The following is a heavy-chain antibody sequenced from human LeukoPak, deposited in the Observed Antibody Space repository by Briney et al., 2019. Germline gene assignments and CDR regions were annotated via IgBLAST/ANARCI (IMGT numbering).Heavy chain of an antibody. Sequence: SETLSLTCTVSSGSLSNYYWTWIRQSPGKGLEWIASISSAGKTNTNPSLQSRVTISLDTSNHQLSLKMASVISADTAVYYCARGHIAPQRQFIARRGLRTVSRFDPWGQGTLVLVS. D-gene: IGHD6-25*01. CDR3: ARGHIAPQRQFIARRGLRTVSRFDP. V-gene: IGHV4-59*01. J-gene: IGHJ5*02. CDR1: SGSLSNYY. CDR2: ISSAGKT.